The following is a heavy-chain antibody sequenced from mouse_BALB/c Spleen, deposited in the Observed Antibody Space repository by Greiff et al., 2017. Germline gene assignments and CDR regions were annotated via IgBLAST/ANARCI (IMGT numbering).Heavy chain of an antibody. D-gene: IGHD2-2*01. J-gene: IGHJ4*01. CDR1: GYSITSDYA. CDR3: AREVYGNDRVYAMDY. CDR2: ISYSGSS. V-gene: IGHV3-2*02. Sequence: VQLKESGPGLVKPSQSLSLTCTVTGYSITSDYAWNWIRQFPGNKLEWMGYISYSGSSSYNPSLKSRISITRDTSKNQFFLQLNSVTTEDTATDYCAREVYGNDRVYAMDYWGQGTSVTVSS.